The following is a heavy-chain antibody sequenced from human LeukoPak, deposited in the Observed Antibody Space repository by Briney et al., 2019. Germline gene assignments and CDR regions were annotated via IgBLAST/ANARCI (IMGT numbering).Heavy chain of an antibody. CDR3: ARGNWNEMWAFDI. J-gene: IGHJ3*02. V-gene: IGHV4-59*01. CDR1: GGFISSYY. Sequence: SETLSLTCTVSGGFISSYYWSWIRQPPGKGLEWIGYIYYSGSTNYNPSLKSRVTISVDTSKNQFSLKLSSVTAADTAVYFCARGNWNEMWAFDIWGQGTMVTVSS. CDR2: IYYSGST. D-gene: IGHD1-1*01.